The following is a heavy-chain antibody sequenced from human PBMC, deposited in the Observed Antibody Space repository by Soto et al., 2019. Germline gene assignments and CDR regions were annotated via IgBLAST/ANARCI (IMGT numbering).Heavy chain of an antibody. D-gene: IGHD5-18*01. J-gene: IGHJ4*02. CDR2: ISYDGSNK. CDR1: GFTFSSYG. V-gene: IGHV3-30*18. Sequence: GGSLRLSCAASGFTFSSYGMHWVRQAPGKGLEWVAVISYDGSNKYYADSVKGRFTISRDNSKNTLYLQMNSLRAEDTAVYYCAKDSHLYGYQCPADYWGQGTLVTVSS. CDR3: AKDSHLYGYQCPADY.